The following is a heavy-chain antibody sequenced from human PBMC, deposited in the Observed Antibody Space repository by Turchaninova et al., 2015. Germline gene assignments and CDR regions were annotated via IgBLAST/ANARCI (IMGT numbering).Heavy chain of an antibody. CDR2: IYYSGST. D-gene: IGHD4-17*01. Sequence: RWIRQHPGKGLEWIGYIYYSGSTYYNPSLKSRVTISVTTSKNQFSLKLSTGTAADTAVYYCARTSSGDYSRYYYYMDVWGKGPTVTVSS. CDR3: ARTSSGDYSRYYYYMDV. J-gene: IGHJ6*03. V-gene: IGHV4-31*02.